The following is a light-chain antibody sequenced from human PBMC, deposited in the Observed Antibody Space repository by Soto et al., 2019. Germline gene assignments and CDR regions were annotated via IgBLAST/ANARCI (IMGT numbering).Light chain of an antibody. Sequence: DIQMTQYPSSLSASVGDRVTITCRASQSISSYLNWYQQKPGKAPKLLIYAASSLQSGVPSRFSGSGSGTDFTLTISSLQPEDFATYYCQQSYSTPYTFGQG. CDR1: QSISSY. J-gene: IGKJ2*01. CDR2: AAS. V-gene: IGKV1-39*01. CDR3: QQSYSTPYT.